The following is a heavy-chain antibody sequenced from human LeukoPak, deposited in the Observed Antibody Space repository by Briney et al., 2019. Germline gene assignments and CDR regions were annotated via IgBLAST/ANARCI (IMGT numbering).Heavy chain of an antibody. Sequence: TGGSLRLSCAASGFTFSSYSMDWVRQAPGKGLEWVSSISSSSSYIYYADSVKGRFTISRDNAKNSLYLQMNSLRAEDTAVYYCAKQPQGVVPAAIMYYFDYWGQGTLVTVSS. CDR1: GFTFSSYS. V-gene: IGHV3-21*04. CDR2: ISSSSSYI. D-gene: IGHD2-2*02. CDR3: AKQPQGVVPAAIMYYFDY. J-gene: IGHJ4*02.